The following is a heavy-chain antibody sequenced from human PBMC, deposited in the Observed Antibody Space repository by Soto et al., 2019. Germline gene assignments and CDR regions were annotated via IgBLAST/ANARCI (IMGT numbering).Heavy chain of an antibody. D-gene: IGHD6-19*01. Sequence: PGGSLRLSCAASGFTFSSYGMHWVRQAPGKGLEWVAVISYDGSNKYYADSVKGRFTISRDNSKNTLYLQMNSLRAEDTAVYYCAKDRSSSGWFDYWGQGTLVNVSS. CDR3: AKDRSSSGWFDY. CDR2: ISYDGSNK. CDR1: GFTFSSYG. V-gene: IGHV3-30*18. J-gene: IGHJ4*02.